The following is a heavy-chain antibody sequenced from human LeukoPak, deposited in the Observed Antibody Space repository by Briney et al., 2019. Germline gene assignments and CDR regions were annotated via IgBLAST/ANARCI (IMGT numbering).Heavy chain of an antibody. D-gene: IGHD3-9*01. V-gene: IGHV4-59*01. J-gene: IGHJ4*02. Sequence: SETLSLTCTVSGGSISRYYWSWIRQPPGKGLEWIGYIYYSGSTNYNPSLKSRVTISVDTSKNQFSLKLSSVTAADTAVYYCAKHPLLRYFDWLPQSGGYYFDYWGQGTLVTVSS. CDR1: GGSISRYY. CDR2: IYYSGST. CDR3: AKHPLLRYFDWLPQSGGYYFDY.